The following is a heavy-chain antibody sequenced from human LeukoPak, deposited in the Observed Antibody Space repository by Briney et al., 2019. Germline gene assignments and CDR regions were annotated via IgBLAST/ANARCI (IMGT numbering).Heavy chain of an antibody. J-gene: IGHJ4*02. CDR2: IKQDGSEK. CDR3: ARDLVVVAATPDY. Sequence: GGSLRLSCAASGFTFSSYWMSWVRQAPGKGLGWVANIKQDGSEKYYVDSVKGRFTISRDNAKNSLYLQMNSLRAEDTAVYYCARDLVVVAATPDYWGQGTLVTVSS. CDR1: GFTFSSYW. V-gene: IGHV3-7*01. D-gene: IGHD2-15*01.